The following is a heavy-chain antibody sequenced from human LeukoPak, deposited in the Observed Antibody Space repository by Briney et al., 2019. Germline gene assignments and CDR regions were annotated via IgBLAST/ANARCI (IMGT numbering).Heavy chain of an antibody. CDR3: ARDRCSGGSCYSENNWFDP. V-gene: IGHV3-9*01. CDR1: GFTFDDYA. Sequence: GRSLRLSCAASGFTFDDYAMHWVRQAPGKGLEWVSGISWNSGSIGYADSVKGRFTISRDNAKNSLYLQMNSLRAEDTAVYYCARDRCSGGSCYSENNWFDPWGQGTLVTVSS. D-gene: IGHD2-15*01. J-gene: IGHJ5*02. CDR2: ISWNSGSI.